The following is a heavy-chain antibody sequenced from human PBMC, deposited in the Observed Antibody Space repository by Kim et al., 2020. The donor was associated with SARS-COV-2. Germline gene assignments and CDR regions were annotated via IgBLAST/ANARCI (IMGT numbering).Heavy chain of an antibody. V-gene: IGHV3-30-3*01. CDR3: AREDQPRSGRVFDY. Sequence: GGSLRLSCAASGFTFSSYAMHWVRQAPGKGLEWVAVISCDGSNKYYADSVKGRFSISRDNSKNTLYLQMNSLRGEDTAVYYCAREDQPRSGRVFDYWGQGTLVTVSS. D-gene: IGHD3-10*01. J-gene: IGHJ4*02. CDR1: GFTFSSYA. CDR2: ISCDGSNK.